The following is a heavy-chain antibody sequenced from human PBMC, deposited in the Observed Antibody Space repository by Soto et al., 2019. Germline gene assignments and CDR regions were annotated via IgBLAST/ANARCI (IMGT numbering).Heavy chain of an antibody. CDR2: IYDYSAGTT. CDR1: GFSVYGNY. V-gene: IGHV3-53*01. D-gene: IGHD3-9*01. J-gene: IGHJ4*02. Sequence: DVQLVESGGGLIQPGGSLRLSCAISGFSVYGNYMSWVRQAPGKGLEWVSVIYDYSAGTTVYAESVRGRLTISRDTSKNTVDLQMNSLRAEDTAAYYCARGLNFDVWGRGTLVPVSS. CDR3: ARGLNFDV.